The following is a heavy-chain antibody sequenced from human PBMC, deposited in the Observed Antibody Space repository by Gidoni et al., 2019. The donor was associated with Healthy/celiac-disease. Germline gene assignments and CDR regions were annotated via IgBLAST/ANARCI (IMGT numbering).Heavy chain of an antibody. V-gene: IGHV1-46*01. D-gene: IGHD6-13*01. CDR2: INPSGGTT. CDR3: ARGFSSSWNWFDP. J-gene: IGHJ5*02. Sequence: QVQLVQSGAEVKKPGASVNVSCKASGYTFTSYYMHWVRQAPGQGLEWIGIINPSGGTTSYAQNFQGRVTMTRDTSTSTVYMELSSLRSEDTAVYYCARGFSSSWNWFDPWGQGTLVTVSS. CDR1: GYTFTSYY.